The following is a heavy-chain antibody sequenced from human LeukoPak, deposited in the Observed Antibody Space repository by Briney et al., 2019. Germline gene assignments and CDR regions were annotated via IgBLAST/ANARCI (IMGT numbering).Heavy chain of an antibody. V-gene: IGHV4-34*01. J-gene: IGHJ6*03. CDR3: ARALPSRYDYDSSGSRGYYYYMDV. D-gene: IGHD3-22*01. CDR1: GGSFSGYY. CDR2: INHSGST. Sequence: SETLSLTCAVYGGSFSGYYWSWIRQPPGKGLEWIGEINHSGSTNYNPSLKSRVTISVDTSKNQFSLKLSSVTAADTAVYYCARALPSRYDYDSSGSRGYYYYMDVWGKGTTVTVSS.